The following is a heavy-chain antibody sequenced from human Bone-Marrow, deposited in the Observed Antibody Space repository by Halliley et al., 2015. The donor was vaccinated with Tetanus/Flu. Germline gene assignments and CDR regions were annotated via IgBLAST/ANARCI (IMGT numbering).Heavy chain of an antibody. CDR1: GFTFSNFA. CDR3: AKDRNPYGLDV. CDR2: ISASGDGT. V-gene: IGHV3-23*01. J-gene: IGHJ6*02. Sequence: SLRLSCVASGFTFSNFAMTWVRQPPGKGLEWVSGISASGDGTYYADSVKGRLTISRDNFNNTLYLQINSLRVVDTAIYYCAKDRNPYGLDVWGQGNTVTVS.